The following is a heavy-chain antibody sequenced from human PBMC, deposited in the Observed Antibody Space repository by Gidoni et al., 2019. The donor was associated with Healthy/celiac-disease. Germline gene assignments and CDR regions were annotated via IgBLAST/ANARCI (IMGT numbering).Heavy chain of an antibody. CDR2: IHHSGST. CDR1: GGSISRGGYS. Sequence: QLQLQESGSGLVKPSQTLSLTCAVSGGSISRGGYSWSWIRQPPGKGLEWIGYIHHSGSTYYNPSLKSRFTISLDRSKNQFSLKLSSVTAADTAVYYCARGPRDGSGSYYFDYWGQGTLVTVSS. CDR3: ARGPRDGSGSYYFDY. J-gene: IGHJ4*02. D-gene: IGHD3-10*01. V-gene: IGHV4-30-2*01.